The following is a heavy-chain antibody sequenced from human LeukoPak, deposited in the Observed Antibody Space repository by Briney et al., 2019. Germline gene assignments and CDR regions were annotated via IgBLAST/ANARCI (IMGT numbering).Heavy chain of an antibody. CDR1: GFTVSSNY. D-gene: IGHD3-3*01. J-gene: IGHJ5*02. V-gene: IGHV3-30*18. CDR3: AKDEGYDFWSGYYTLNWFDP. Sequence: GGSLRLSCAASGFTVSSNYMSWVRQAPGKGLEWVAVISYDGSNKYYADSVKGRFTISRDNSKNTLYLQMNSLRAEDTAVYYCAKDEGYDFWSGYYTLNWFDPWGQGTLVTVSS. CDR2: ISYDGSNK.